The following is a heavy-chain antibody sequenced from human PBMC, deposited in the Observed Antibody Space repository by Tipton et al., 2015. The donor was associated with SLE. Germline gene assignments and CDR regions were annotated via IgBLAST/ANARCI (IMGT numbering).Heavy chain of an antibody. J-gene: IGHJ5*02. V-gene: IGHV4-34*01. CDR1: GGSFSGYY. CDR3: ARAIVGATNWFDP. D-gene: IGHD1-26*01. Sequence: GLVKPSGTLSLTCDVDGGSFSGYYWTWIRQAPGKGLEWIGEINHSGSANYNSALKSRVTISVDSPKNQFSVKLSSVTAADTAVYYCARAIVGATNWFDPWGQGTLVTVSS. CDR2: INHSGSA.